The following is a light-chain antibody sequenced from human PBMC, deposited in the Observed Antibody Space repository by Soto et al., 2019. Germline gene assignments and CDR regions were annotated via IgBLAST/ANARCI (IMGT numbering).Light chain of an antibody. J-gene: IGLJ1*01. V-gene: IGLV1-44*01. Sequence: QSVLTQPPSASGTPGQRVTISCSGSSSNIGSSTVNWYQQLPGTAPKSLIYSNSQRPSGVPDRFSGSKSGTSASLAISGLQSEDEADYYCAAWDDTLTDYVFGTGTEVTDL. CDR1: SSNIGSST. CDR2: SNS. CDR3: AAWDDTLTDYV.